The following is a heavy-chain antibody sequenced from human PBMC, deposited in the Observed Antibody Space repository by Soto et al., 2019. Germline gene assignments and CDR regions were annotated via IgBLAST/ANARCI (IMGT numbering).Heavy chain of an antibody. J-gene: IGHJ5*02. V-gene: IGHV4-39*01. D-gene: IGHD2-21*02. CDR3: ERQPTTGDADLWFDP. CDR2: IFYSGST. CDR1: GGSISTSRSY. Sequence: PSETLSLSCSVPGGSISTSRSYWAWIRQPPGKGLEWLANIFYSGSTFYNPSLASRVSVSVDTSKNEFSLKLRSVTAADTAVYYCERQPTTGDADLWFDPWGQGTLVTVSS.